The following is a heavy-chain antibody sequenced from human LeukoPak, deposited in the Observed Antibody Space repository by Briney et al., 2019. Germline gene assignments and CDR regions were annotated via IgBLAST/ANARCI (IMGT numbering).Heavy chain of an antibody. CDR1: GFTFSSYA. Sequence: GGSLRLSCAASGFTFSSYAMHWVRQAPGKGLEYVSAISSNGGSTYYANSVKGRFTISRDNSKNTLYLQMGSLRAEDMAVYYCARALGSSSWYENAFDIWGQGTMVTVSS. CDR2: ISSNGGST. CDR3: ARALGSSSWYENAFDI. V-gene: IGHV3-64*01. J-gene: IGHJ3*02. D-gene: IGHD6-13*01.